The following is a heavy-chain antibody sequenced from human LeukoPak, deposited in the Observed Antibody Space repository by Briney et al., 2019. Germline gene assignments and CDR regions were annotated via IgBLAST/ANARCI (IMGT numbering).Heavy chain of an antibody. Sequence: SERLSLSSTLSRATIGEDFWNGIGQPGGREKEWIGRIDTSGTAKYNSSLKSRVTVSVDTSKNQFSLRLSSAAAADTAIYYCARGTKKTVYHTLDYWGQGILVTVSS. CDR3: ARGTKKTVYHTLDY. CDR2: IDTSGTA. D-gene: IGHD1-7*01. CDR1: RATIGEDF. J-gene: IGHJ4*02. V-gene: IGHV4-4*07.